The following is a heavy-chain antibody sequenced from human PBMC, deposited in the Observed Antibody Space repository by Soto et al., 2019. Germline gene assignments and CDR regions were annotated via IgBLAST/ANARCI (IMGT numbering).Heavy chain of an antibody. J-gene: IGHJ5*02. CDR3: ARTPYCSSTSCSPHVNWFDP. V-gene: IGHV4-31*03. Sequence: QVQLQESGPGLVKPSQTLSLTCTVSGGSISSGGYYWSWIRQHPGKGLEWIGYIYYSGSTYYNPSLKSRVTISVDTSKNQFSLKLSSVTAADTAVYYCARTPYCSSTSCSPHVNWFDPWGQGTLVTVSS. D-gene: IGHD2-2*01. CDR2: IYYSGST. CDR1: GGSISSGGYY.